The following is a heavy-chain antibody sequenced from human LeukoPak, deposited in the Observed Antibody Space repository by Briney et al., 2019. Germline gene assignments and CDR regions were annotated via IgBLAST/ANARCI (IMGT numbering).Heavy chain of an antibody. V-gene: IGHV3-30*18. CDR1: GFTFSSYG. D-gene: IGHD4-17*01. CDR3: AKETVTTDIDY. Sequence: GGSLRLSCAASGFTFSSYGMHWVRQAPGKGLEWAAVISYDGSNKYYADSVKGRFTISRDNSKNTLYLQMNSLRAEDTAVYYCAKETVTTDIDYWGQGTLVTVSS. J-gene: IGHJ4*02. CDR2: ISYDGSNK.